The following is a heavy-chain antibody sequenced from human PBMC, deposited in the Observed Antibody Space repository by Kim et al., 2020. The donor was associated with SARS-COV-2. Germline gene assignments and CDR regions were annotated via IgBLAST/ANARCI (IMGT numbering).Heavy chain of an antibody. D-gene: IGHD3-3*01. CDR1: GGSISSSSYY. CDR3: ARSRYYDFWSGHQPFDY. CDR2: IYYSGST. J-gene: IGHJ4*02. V-gene: IGHV4-39*01. Sequence: SETLSLTCTVSGGSISSSSYYWGWIRQPPGKGLEWIGSIYYSGSTYYNPSLKSRVTISVDTSKNQFSLKLSSVTAADTAVYYCARSRYYDFWSGHQPFDYWGQGTLVTVSS.